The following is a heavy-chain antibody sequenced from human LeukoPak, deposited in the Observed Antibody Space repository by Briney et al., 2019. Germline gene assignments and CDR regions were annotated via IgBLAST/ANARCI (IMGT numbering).Heavy chain of an antibody. CDR2: IIPIFGTA. CDR3: ARDPPYGDYSFDY. J-gene: IGHJ4*02. Sequence: SVKVSCKVSGGTFSSYAISWVRQAPGQGLEWMGGIIPIFGTANYAQKFQGRVTITADESTSTAYMELSSLRSEDTAVYYCARDPPYGDYSFDYWGQGTLVTVSS. D-gene: IGHD4-17*01. V-gene: IGHV1-69*13. CDR1: GGTFSSYA.